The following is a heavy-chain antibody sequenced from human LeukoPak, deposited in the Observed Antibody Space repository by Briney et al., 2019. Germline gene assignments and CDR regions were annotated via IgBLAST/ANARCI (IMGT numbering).Heavy chain of an antibody. CDR2: IYSGGST. CDR3: ARDSNSSSWFDAFDI. D-gene: IGHD6-13*01. V-gene: IGHV3-66*01. CDR1: GFTVSSNY. J-gene: IGHJ3*02. Sequence: SGGSLRLSCAASGFTVSSNYTSWVRQAPGKGLEWVSVIYSGGSTYYADSVKGRFTISRDNSKNTLYLQMNSLRAEDTAVYYCARDSNSSSWFDAFDIWGQGTMVTVSS.